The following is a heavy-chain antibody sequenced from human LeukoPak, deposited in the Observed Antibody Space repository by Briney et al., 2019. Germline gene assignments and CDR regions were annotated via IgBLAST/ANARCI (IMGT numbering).Heavy chain of an antibody. CDR3: ARHVGRAPSRGGAFDI. J-gene: IGHJ3*02. CDR1: GGSISSSSYY. CDR2: IYYSGST. V-gene: IGHV4-39*01. D-gene: IGHD6-19*01. Sequence: SETLSLTCTVSGGSISSSSYYWGWIRQPPGKGLEWIGSIYYSGSTYYNPSLKSRVTISVDTSKNQFSLKLSSVTAADTAVYYCARHVGRAPSRGGAFDIWGQGTMVTVSS.